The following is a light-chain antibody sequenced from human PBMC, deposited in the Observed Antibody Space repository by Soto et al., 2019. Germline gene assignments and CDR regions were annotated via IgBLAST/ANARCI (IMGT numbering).Light chain of an antibody. CDR2: DVI. CDR1: SRNIGAYNY. Sequence: QSVLTQPASVSGSPGQSITISCTGTSRNIGAYNYVSWYQHHPGKAPKLLIYDVINRPSGVSYRFSGSQSGNTASLIISVLQADDEADYYCSSYTTTSTHVFGSGTKVTVL. J-gene: IGLJ1*01. V-gene: IGLV2-14*03. CDR3: SSYTTTSTHV.